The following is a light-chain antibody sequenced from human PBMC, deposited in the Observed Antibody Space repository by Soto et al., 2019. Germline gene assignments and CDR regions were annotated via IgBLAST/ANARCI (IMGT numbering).Light chain of an antibody. Sequence: QSALTQPASVSGSPGQSITISCTGTSSDIGAYNFVSWFQQYPGKAPKLILYEVSKRPLGVSNRFSGSKSGYTASLTISGLQAEDEGDYYCCSYADTTSLFVFGTGTKVTVL. CDR3: CSYADTTSLFV. V-gene: IGLV2-23*02. J-gene: IGLJ1*01. CDR1: SSDIGAYNF. CDR2: EVS.